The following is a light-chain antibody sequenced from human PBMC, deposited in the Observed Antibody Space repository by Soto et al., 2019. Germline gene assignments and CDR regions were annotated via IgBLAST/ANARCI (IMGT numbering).Light chain of an antibody. Sequence: DIQMTQSPSSLSASVGDRVTITCRASQGISNYLAWYQQKPGKVPKLLIYAASTLQSGVPSRFSGSGSGTDFTLTISSLQPEDVATQYCQKYNSAPPWTFGQGTKVEIK. CDR2: AAS. CDR3: QKYNSAPPWT. J-gene: IGKJ1*01. CDR1: QGISNY. V-gene: IGKV1-27*01.